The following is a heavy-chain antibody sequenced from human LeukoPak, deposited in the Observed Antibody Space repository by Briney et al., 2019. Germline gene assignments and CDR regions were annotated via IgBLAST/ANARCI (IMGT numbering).Heavy chain of an antibody. J-gene: IGHJ4*02. V-gene: IGHV4-59*08. Sequence: PSETLSLTCTVSGGSISSYYWSWIRQPPGKGLEWIGYIYYSGSTNYNPSLKSRVTISVDTSKNQFSLKLSSVTAADTAVYYCARQRGYYYDSSGYYYFDYWGQGTLVTVSS. CDR2: IYYSGST. CDR3: ARQRGYYYDSSGYYYFDY. CDR1: GGSISSYY. D-gene: IGHD3-22*01.